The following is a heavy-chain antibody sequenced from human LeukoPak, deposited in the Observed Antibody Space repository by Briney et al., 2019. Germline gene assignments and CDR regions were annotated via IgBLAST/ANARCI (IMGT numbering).Heavy chain of an antibody. V-gene: IGHV3-48*03. J-gene: IGHJ6*02. CDR3: ARDHYYDSSGYSYGMDV. D-gene: IGHD3-22*01. CDR1: GFTFSSYE. CDR2: ISSSDSGDSTI. Sequence: GWSPRLSCVASGFTFSSYEMNWVRQAAGGGLEWVSYISSSDSGDSTIYYADSVKGRFTISRDDAKNSLYMQMNSLRAEDTAVYYCARDHYYDSSGYSYGMDVWGQGTTVTVSS.